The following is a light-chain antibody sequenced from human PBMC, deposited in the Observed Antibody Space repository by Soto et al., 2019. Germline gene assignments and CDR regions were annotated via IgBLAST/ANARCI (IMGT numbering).Light chain of an antibody. CDR2: GAS. CDR1: QSVSSTY. V-gene: IGKV3-20*01. Sequence: EVVLTQSPGTLSLSPGERATLSCRASQSVSSTYLAWYQQKPGQAPRLLIYGASTRATGIPDRFSGSGSGTDFTLTIIRLEPEDFAVYSYQQYGPSPMYTFGQGTRLQIK. CDR3: QQYGPSPMYT. J-gene: IGKJ2*01.